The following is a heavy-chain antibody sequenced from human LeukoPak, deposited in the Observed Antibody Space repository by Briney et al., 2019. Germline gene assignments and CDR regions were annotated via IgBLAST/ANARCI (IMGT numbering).Heavy chain of an antibody. CDR2: IYSGGNT. CDR3: ASIAAAGNYY. D-gene: IGHD6-13*01. CDR1: GFTVSSHY. Sequence: PGGSLRLSCAASGFTVSSHYMSWVRQSPGKGLGWVSVIYSGGNTYYADSVKGRFTISRDNAKNSLYLQMNSLRAEDTAVYYCASIAAAGNYYWGQGTLVTVSS. J-gene: IGHJ4*02. V-gene: IGHV3-53*01.